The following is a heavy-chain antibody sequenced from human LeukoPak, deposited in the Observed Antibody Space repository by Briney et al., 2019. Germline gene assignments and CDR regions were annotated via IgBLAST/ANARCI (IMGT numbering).Heavy chain of an antibody. D-gene: IGHD6-6*01. CDR3: ARVSLAARPAALYMDV. V-gene: IGHV1-2*02. CDR1: GYTFTGYY. Sequence: ASVKVSCRASGYTFTGYYMHWVRQAPGQGLEWMGWINPNSGGTNYAQKFQGRVTMTRDTSISTAYMELSRLRSDDTAVYYCARVSLAARPAALYMDVWGKGTTVTVSS. J-gene: IGHJ6*03. CDR2: INPNSGGT.